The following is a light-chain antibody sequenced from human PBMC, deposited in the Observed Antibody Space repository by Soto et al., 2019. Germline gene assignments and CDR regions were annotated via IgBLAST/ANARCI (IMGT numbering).Light chain of an antibody. V-gene: IGKV1-5*03. J-gene: IGKJ1*01. CDR1: QTISSW. Sequence: DIPMTQSPSTLSGSVGDRVTITCRASQTISSWLAWYQQKPGKAPKLLIYKASTLKSGVPSRFSGSGSGTEFTLTISSLPPDDFATYYCQHYNSYSEAVGQGTKV. CDR3: QHYNSYSEA. CDR2: KAS.